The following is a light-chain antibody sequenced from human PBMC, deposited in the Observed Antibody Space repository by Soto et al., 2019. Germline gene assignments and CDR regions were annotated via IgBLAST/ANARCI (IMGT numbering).Light chain of an antibody. V-gene: IGLV4-69*02. CDR1: SGHNSYA. CDR2: LNSDGSH. CDR3: QTWVTGVRV. Sequence: QPVLTQSPSASASLGASVNLTCTLSSGHNSYAIAWHQQQPEKGPRYLMKLNSDGSHSKGDGIPDRFSGSSSGTERYLTISSLQSEDEADYYCQTWVTGVRVFGGGTKLTVL. J-gene: IGLJ3*02.